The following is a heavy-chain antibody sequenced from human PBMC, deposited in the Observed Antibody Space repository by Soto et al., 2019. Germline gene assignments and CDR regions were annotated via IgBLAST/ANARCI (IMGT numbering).Heavy chain of an antibody. D-gene: IGHD2-2*01. V-gene: IGHV1-24*01. Sequence: ASVKVSCKVSGYTLTELSMHWVRQAPGKGLEWMGGFDPEDGETIYSQKFQGRVTMTEDTSTDTAYMELSSLRSEDTAVYYCATESPDIVVVPATPPWFDPWGQGTLVTVSS. J-gene: IGHJ5*02. CDR1: GYTLTELS. CDR2: FDPEDGET. CDR3: ATESPDIVVVPATPPWFDP.